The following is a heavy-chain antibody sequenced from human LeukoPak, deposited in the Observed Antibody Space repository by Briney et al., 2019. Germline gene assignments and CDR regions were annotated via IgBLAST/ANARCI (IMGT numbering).Heavy chain of an antibody. V-gene: IGHV3-74*01. J-gene: IGHJ3*02. D-gene: IGHD3-22*01. CDR1: GFTFSSYW. Sequence: GGSLRLSCAASGFTFSSYWMHWVRHAPGKGLVWVSRINSDGSSTSYADSVKGRFTISRDNAKNTLYLQMNSLRAEDTAVYYCARDGGYYPTDAFDIWGQGTMVTVSS. CDR2: INSDGSST. CDR3: ARDGGYYPTDAFDI.